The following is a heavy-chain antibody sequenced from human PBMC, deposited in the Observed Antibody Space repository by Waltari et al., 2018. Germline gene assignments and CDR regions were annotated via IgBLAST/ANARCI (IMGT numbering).Heavy chain of an antibody. CDR2: TYPTGGT. CDR1: HGSISGYY. Sequence: QVQLQESGPGLVKPSETLSLTCTVSHGSISGYYWTWIRQPAGKGLQWIGFTYPTGGTDYNASLKSRVTMSSDTSKNQVFLHLNSVTAADTAVYYCARHWNHDILADSFDLWGQGTRVTISS. CDR3: ARHWNHDILADSFDL. V-gene: IGHV4-4*07. D-gene: IGHD3-9*01. J-gene: IGHJ4*02.